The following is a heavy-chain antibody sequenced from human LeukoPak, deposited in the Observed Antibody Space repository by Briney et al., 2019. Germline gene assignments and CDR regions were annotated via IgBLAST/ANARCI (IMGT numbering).Heavy chain of an antibody. CDR1: GGSFSGYY. V-gene: IGHV4-34*01. Sequence: PSETLSLTCAVYGGSFSGYYWSWIRQPPGKGLEWIGEINHSGSNNYNPSLQSRVTISVKTSKNQFSLKLCSVTAADTAVYYCARHPTKRELRLSLDYWGQGILVTVSS. D-gene: IGHD1-7*01. J-gene: IGHJ4*02. CDR3: ARHPTKRELRLSLDY. CDR2: INHSGSN.